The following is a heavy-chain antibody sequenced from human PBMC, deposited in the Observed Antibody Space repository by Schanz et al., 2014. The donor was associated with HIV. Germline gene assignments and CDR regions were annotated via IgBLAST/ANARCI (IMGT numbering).Heavy chain of an antibody. J-gene: IGHJ1*01. CDR1: GFNFINAW. Sequence: EVQLLDSGGGLVQPGGSLRVSCATSGFNFINAWMNWVRQSPGKGLEWVARIKSKTDGETTYYAAPVKDRFTISRNDSTNTLDLQMNSLKSDDTAVYYCATADRTTLKHWGQGTLVTVSS. CDR3: ATADRTTLKH. V-gene: IGHV3-15*01. CDR2: IKSKTDGETT.